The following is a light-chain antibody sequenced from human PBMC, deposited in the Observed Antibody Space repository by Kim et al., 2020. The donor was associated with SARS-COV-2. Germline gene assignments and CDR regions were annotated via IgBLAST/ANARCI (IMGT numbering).Light chain of an antibody. Sequence: APGKTARITCGGNNIGSKRVHWYQEKPGQAPVLVIYYDSDRPSGIPERFSGSNSGNTATLTISRVEAGDEADYYCQVWDSSSDSWVFGGGTKLTVL. CDR3: QVWDSSSDSWV. J-gene: IGLJ3*02. CDR2: YDS. V-gene: IGLV3-21*04. CDR1: NIGSKR.